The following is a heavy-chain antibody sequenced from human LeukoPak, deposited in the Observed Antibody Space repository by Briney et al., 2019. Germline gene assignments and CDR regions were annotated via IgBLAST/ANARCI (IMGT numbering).Heavy chain of an antibody. CDR1: GFTFSSYA. D-gene: IGHD3-22*01. CDR2: ISGSGGST. V-gene: IGHV3-23*01. Sequence: GGSLRLSCAASGFTFSSYAVSWVRQAPGKGLEWVSAISGSGGSTYYADSVKGRFTISRDNSKNTLYLQMNSLRAEDTAVYYCAKVPYYYDSSGYYYPVPYYFDYWGQGTLVTVSS. CDR3: AKVPYYYDSSGYYYPVPYYFDY. J-gene: IGHJ4*02.